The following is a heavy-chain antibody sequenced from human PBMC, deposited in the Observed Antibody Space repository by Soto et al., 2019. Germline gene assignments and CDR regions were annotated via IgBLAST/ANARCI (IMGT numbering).Heavy chain of an antibody. CDR2: IKYDGSNK. CDR1: GFTISTYW. CDR3: ASPEIVVVTAH. Sequence: GGSLRLSCAASGFTISTYWMNWVRQAPGKGLEWVAVIKYDGSNKYYVDSVKGRFTISRDNSKNTLYLQMNSLRAEDTAVYYCASPEIVVVTAHWGQGTLVTVSS. V-gene: IGHV3-30-3*01. D-gene: IGHD2-21*02. J-gene: IGHJ4*02.